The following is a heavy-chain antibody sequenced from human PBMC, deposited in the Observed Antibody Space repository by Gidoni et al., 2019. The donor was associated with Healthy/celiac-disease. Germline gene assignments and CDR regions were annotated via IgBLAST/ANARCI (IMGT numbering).Heavy chain of an antibody. CDR3: AKWELVRDAFDI. J-gene: IGHJ3*02. CDR1: GFTFSSYA. D-gene: IGHD1-26*01. Sequence: EVPLLESGGGLVQPGGSLRLSCAASGFTFSSYAMSWVRQAPGKGLEWVSAISGSGGSTYYADSVKGRFTISRDNSKNTLYLQMNSLRAEDTAVYYCAKWELVRDAFDIWGQGTMVTVSS. V-gene: IGHV3-23*01. CDR2: ISGSGGST.